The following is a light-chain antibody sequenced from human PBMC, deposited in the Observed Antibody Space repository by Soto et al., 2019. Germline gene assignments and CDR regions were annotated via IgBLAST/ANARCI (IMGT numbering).Light chain of an antibody. J-gene: IGKJ1*01. Sequence: EIVLTQSPATLSLSPGERATLSCRASQSVSSYLAWYQQKPGQAPRLLIYGASTRATGIPARFSGSGSGTEFTLTITSLQSEDFAVYYCQQFNSWPRTFGQGTKVEI. CDR3: QQFNSWPRT. CDR2: GAS. CDR1: QSVSSY. V-gene: IGKV3-15*01.